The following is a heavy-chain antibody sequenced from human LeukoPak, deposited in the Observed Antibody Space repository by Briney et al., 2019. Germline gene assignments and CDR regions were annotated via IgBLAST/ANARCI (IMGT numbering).Heavy chain of an antibody. V-gene: IGHV3-23*01. J-gene: IGHJ3*02. CDR2: ISGSGGST. Sequence: GGSLRLPCEASGFTFSSYAMSWVRQAPGKGLEWVSAISGSGGSTYYADSVKGRFTIPRDNSKNTLYLQMNSLRAEDETDAFDIWDQGTMVTVSS. CDR1: GFTFSSYA. CDR3: I.